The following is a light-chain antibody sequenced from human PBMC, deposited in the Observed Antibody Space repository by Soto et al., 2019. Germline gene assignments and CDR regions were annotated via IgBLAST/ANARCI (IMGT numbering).Light chain of an antibody. J-gene: IGKJ5*01. Sequence: DIELTQSPGTLSVSLGERATLSCRASQSVRSNLAWYQQKPGQAPRXLIYDASTRAPGIPARFSGSGSGTELTITISSLRSDDGEIYHGQQYNSWPPTFGHGTRLEIK. CDR3: QQYNSWPPT. CDR2: DAS. CDR1: QSVRSN. V-gene: IGKV3-15*01.